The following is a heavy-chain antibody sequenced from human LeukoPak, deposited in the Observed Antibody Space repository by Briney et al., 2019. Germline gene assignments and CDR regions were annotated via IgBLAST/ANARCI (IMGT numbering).Heavy chain of an antibody. CDR1: GGSISSSSYY. Sequence: SETLSLTCTVSGGSISSSSYYWGWIRQPPGKGLEWIGSIYYSGSTYYNPSLKSRVTISVDTSKNQFSLKLSSVTAADTAVYYCARDVGNGDYTSHWGQGTLVTVSS. J-gene: IGHJ4*02. CDR2: IYYSGST. CDR3: ARDVGNGDYTSH. V-gene: IGHV4-39*07. D-gene: IGHD4-17*01.